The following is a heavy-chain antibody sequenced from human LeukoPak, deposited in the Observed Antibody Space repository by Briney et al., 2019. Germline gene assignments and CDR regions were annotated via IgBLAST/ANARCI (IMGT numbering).Heavy chain of an antibody. J-gene: IGHJ4*02. CDR1: GFTVSSNY. CDR3: AKDPGGSYFDY. V-gene: IGHV3-53*01. Sequence: QPGGSLRLSCAASGFTVSSNYMSWVRQAPGKGLEWVSVIYSCGSTYYADSVKGRFTISRDNSKNTLYLQMNSLRAEDTAVYYCAKDPGGSYFDYWGQGTLVTVSS. D-gene: IGHD1-26*01. CDR2: IYSCGST.